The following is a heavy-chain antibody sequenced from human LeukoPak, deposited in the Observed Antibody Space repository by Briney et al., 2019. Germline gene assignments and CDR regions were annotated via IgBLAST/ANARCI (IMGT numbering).Heavy chain of an antibody. Sequence: GGSLRLSCAASGFTFSSYGMHWVRQAPGKGLEWVAFIRYDASNKYYADSVKGRFTISRDNSKNTLYLQMNSLRAEDTAVYYCAKDLPKSVAGFFDYWGQGTLVTVSS. D-gene: IGHD6-19*01. J-gene: IGHJ4*02. V-gene: IGHV3-30*02. CDR1: GFTFSSYG. CDR3: AKDLPKSVAGFFDY. CDR2: IRYDASNK.